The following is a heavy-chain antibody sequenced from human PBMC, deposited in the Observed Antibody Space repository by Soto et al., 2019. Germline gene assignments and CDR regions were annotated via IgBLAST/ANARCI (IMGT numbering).Heavy chain of an antibody. Sequence: PSETLSLTCTVSGGSISSGGYYWSWIRQHPGKGLEWIGYIYYSGSTYYNPSLKSRVTISVDTSKNQFSLKLSSVTAADTAVYYCARSGYSYGPNPLLYWGQGTLVTVLL. CDR2: IYYSGST. J-gene: IGHJ4*02. D-gene: IGHD5-18*01. CDR3: ARSGYSYGPNPLLY. CDR1: GGSISSGGYY. V-gene: IGHV4-31*03.